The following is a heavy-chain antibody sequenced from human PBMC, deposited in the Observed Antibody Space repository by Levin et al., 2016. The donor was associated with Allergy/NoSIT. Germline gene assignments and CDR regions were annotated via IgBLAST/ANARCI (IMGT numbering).Heavy chain of an antibody. CDR2: LTASGDTT. V-gene: IGHV3-23*01. CDR3: AKNRVEKSGSLVRGIISRYYYGMDV. J-gene: IGHJ6*02. Sequence: WIRQPPGKGLEWVSGLTASGDTTYYADSVKGRFTISRDNSKNTLYLQMNSLRAEDTAVYYCAKNRVEKSGSLVRGIISRYYYGMDVWGQGTTVTVSS. D-gene: IGHD3-10*01.